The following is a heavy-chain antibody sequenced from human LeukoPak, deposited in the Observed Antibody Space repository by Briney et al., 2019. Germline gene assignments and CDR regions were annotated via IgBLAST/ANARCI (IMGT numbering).Heavy chain of an antibody. CDR3: ARGGSRQSSSSDFDY. V-gene: IGHV4-59*01. Sequence: PSETLSLTCTVSGASFSSYYWSWIRQPPGKGLEWIAYIYYTGSTNYNPSLKSRVTISVDTSKKQFSLKLSSVTAADTAVYYCARGGSRQSSSSDFDYWGQGILVTVSS. J-gene: IGHJ4*02. CDR1: GASFSSYY. D-gene: IGHD6-6*01. CDR2: IYYTGST.